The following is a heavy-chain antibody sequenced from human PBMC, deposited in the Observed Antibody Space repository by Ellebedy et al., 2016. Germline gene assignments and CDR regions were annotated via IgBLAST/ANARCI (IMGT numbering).Heavy chain of an antibody. Sequence: ASVKVSCKASGYTFTSYAMHWVRQAPGQRLEWMGWINAGNGKTKYSQKFQGRITMTRDTSTSTVFMDLSSLRSEDTAVYYCARDYGGYNDYWGQGTLVTVSS. CDR2: INAGNGKT. D-gene: IGHD5-12*01. J-gene: IGHJ4*02. CDR1: GYTFTSYA. V-gene: IGHV1-3*01. CDR3: ARDYGGYNDY.